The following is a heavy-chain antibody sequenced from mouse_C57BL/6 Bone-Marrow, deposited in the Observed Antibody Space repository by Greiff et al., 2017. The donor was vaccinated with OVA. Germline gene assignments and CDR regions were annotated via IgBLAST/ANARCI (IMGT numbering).Heavy chain of an antibody. J-gene: IGHJ1*03. V-gene: IGHV1-69*01. CDR3: ARSGDLYWYFDV. CDR1: GYTFTSYW. D-gene: IGHD3-1*01. Sequence: VQLQQPGAELVMPGASVKLSCKASGYTFTSYWMHWVKQRPGQGLEWIGEIDPSDSYTNYNQKFKGKSTLTVDKSSSTAYMQLSSLKSEDSAVYYCARSGDLYWYFDVWGTGTTVTVSS. CDR2: IDPSDSYT.